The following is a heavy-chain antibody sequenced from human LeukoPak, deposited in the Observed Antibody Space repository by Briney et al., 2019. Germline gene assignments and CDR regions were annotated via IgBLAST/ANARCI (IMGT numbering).Heavy chain of an antibody. Sequence: GSLRLSRAASGFTFSHYAMSWVRQAPGKGLEWVSGIRGSGGNTYYADSVKGRFTISRDNSKNTLYLQMNSLRAEDTAVYYCAKDGYSSSWYYFVYWGQGTLVTVSS. CDR3: AKDGYSSSWYYFVY. CDR1: GFTFSHYA. CDR2: IRGSGGNT. V-gene: IGHV3-23*01. D-gene: IGHD6-13*01. J-gene: IGHJ4*02.